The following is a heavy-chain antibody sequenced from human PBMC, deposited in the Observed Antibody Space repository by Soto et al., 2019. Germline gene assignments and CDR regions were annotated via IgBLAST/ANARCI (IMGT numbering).Heavy chain of an antibody. CDR3: ARREVWQWLASEAFDP. J-gene: IGHJ5*02. Sequence: QVQLVQSGAEVKKPGASVKVACKASGYTFTGYYMHWVRQAPGQGLEWMGWINPNSGGTNYAQKFQGRVTMTRDTSISKAYMELSRLRSDDTAVYYCARREVWQWLASEAFDPWGQGTLVTVSS. V-gene: IGHV1-2*02. CDR2: INPNSGGT. D-gene: IGHD6-19*01. CDR1: GYTFTGYY.